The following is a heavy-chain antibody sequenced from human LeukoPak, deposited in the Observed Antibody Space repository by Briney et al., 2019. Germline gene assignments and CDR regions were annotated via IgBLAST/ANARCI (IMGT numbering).Heavy chain of an antibody. V-gene: IGHV4-39*07. CDR3: ARLGRYRRAGV. CDR2: IYYTTGST. D-gene: IGHD3-9*01. J-gene: IGHJ4*02. CDR1: GDSISNSRSY. Sequence: PSETLSLTCTVSGDSISNSRSYWVWIRQPPGKGLEWIGNIYYTTGSTNYNPSLKSRVTISVDTSKNQFSLKLSSVTAADTAVYYCARLGRYRRAGVWGQGTLVTVSS.